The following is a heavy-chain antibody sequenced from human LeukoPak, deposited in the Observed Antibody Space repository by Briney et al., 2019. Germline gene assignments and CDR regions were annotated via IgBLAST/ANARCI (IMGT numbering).Heavy chain of an antibody. Sequence: SGESLKISCKGSGYSFTSYWIGWVRQMPGKGLEWMGIIYPGDSDTRYSPSFQGQVTISADKSISTAYLQWSSLKASDTAMYYCARHEYSSFPYYYYGMDVWGQGTTVTVSS. CDR1: GYSFTSYW. J-gene: IGHJ6*02. D-gene: IGHD6-6*01. CDR3: ARHEYSSFPYYYYGMDV. V-gene: IGHV5-51*01. CDR2: IYPGDSDT.